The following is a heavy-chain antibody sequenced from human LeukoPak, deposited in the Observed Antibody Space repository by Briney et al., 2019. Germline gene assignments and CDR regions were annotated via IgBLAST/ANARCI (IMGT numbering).Heavy chain of an antibody. V-gene: IGHV4-39*01. Sequence: SETLSLTCTVSGGSISSSSYYWGWIRQPPGKGLEWVGSIYYSGSTYYTPSLKSRVTISVDTSKNQFSLKLSSVTAADTAVYYCARHYYEGYYFDYWGQGTLVTVSS. D-gene: IGHD3-22*01. J-gene: IGHJ4*02. CDR3: ARHYYEGYYFDY. CDR2: IYYSGST. CDR1: GGSISSSSYY.